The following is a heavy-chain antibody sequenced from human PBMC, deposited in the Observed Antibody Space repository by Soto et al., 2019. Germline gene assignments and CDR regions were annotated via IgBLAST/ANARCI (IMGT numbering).Heavy chain of an antibody. D-gene: IGHD3-3*01. Sequence: SVKVSCKACGGTFSSYTISWVRQAPGQGLEWMGRIIPTLGIANYAQKFQGRVTITADKSTSTAYMELSSLRSEDTAVYYCARAATIYGANDYWGQGTLVTVSS. V-gene: IGHV1-69*02. J-gene: IGHJ4*02. CDR1: GGTFSSYT. CDR3: ARAATIYGANDY. CDR2: IIPTLGIA.